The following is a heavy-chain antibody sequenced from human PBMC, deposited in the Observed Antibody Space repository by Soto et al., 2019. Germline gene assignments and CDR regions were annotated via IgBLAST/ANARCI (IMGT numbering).Heavy chain of an antibody. CDR3: ARTLPNRQLFDS. V-gene: IGHV4-34*01. CDR1: GGSFSGYY. Sequence: SETLSLTCAVYGGSFSGYYWSWIRQPPGKGLEWIGEINHSGSTNYNPSLKSRVTISVDTSKNQFSLKLSSVTAADTAVYYCARTLPNRQLFDSWSQGTLVTVSS. CDR2: INHSGST. D-gene: IGHD1-1*01. J-gene: IGHJ4*02.